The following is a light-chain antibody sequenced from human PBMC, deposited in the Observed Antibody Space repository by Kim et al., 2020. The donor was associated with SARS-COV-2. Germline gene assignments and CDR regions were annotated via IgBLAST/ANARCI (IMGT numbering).Light chain of an antibody. V-gene: IGKV1-33*01. CDR3: QQYDNLLS. CDR1: QDINNY. CDR2: DAS. Sequence: LSASVGDRVTITCQASQDINNYLNWYQQKPGKAPKLLIYDASNLQAGVPSRFSGSRSGTDFSFTISSLQPEDSATYYCQQYDNLLSFGGGTKVEIK. J-gene: IGKJ4*01.